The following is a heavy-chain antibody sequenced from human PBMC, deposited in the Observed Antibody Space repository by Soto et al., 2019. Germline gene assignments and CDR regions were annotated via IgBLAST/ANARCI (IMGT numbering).Heavy chain of an antibody. D-gene: IGHD3-10*01. Sequence: SETLSLTCTVSGGSISSSSYYWSWIRQPPGKGLEWIAYIYYSGNTNYNPSLKSRVTISVDTSRTQFSLKLSSVTAADTAVYYCARRRNYYGSGSYSTYYYYGMDVWGQGTTVTVSS. CDR3: ARRRNYYGSGSYSTYYYYGMDV. V-gene: IGHV4-61*05. CDR2: IYYSGNT. J-gene: IGHJ6*02. CDR1: GGSISSSSYY.